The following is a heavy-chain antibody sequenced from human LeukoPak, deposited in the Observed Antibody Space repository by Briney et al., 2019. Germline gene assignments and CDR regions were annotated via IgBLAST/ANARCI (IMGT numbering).Heavy chain of an antibody. CDR3: AKGASGSSTNMDDLYMDV. V-gene: IGHV3-30*02. CDR1: GVTFSRYD. Sequence: GGSLRLSCAASGVTFSRYDMSWVRQAPGKGLEWVTVIWSDGSNKYYADSVKGRFTISRDNSKNTLYLQMNSLRAEDTAVYYCAKGASGSSTNMDDLYMDVWGKGTTVTVSS. D-gene: IGHD2-2*01. CDR2: IWSDGSNK. J-gene: IGHJ6*03.